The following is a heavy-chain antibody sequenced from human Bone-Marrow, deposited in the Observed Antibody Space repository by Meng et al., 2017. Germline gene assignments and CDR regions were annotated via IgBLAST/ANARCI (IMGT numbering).Heavy chain of an antibody. CDR2: IIPIFGTA. V-gene: IGHV1-69*05. Sequence: SVKVSCKASGYTFTSYYMHWVRQAPGQGLEWMGGIIPIFGTANYAQKFQGRVTITTDDSTSTAYMELSSLRSEDTAVYYCARADLAARRPFDYWGQGTLVTVSS. D-gene: IGHD6-6*01. CDR1: GYTFTSYY. CDR3: ARADLAARRPFDY. J-gene: IGHJ4*02.